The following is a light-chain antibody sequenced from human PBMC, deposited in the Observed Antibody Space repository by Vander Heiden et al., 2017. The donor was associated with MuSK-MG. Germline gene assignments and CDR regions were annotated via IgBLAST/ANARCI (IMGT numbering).Light chain of an antibody. CDR3: QQRSNWLYT. Sequence: EFGLTHPPATLSLSPGERATLSCRASQSVSSYLAWYQQKPGQAPRLLIYDASNRATGIPARFSGSGSGTDFTLTISSLEPEDFAVYYCQQRSNWLYTFGQGTKLEIK. CDR1: QSVSSY. J-gene: IGKJ2*01. V-gene: IGKV3-11*01. CDR2: DAS.